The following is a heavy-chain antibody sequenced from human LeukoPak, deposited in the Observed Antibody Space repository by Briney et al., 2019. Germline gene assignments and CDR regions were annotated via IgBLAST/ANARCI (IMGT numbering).Heavy chain of an antibody. V-gene: IGHV3-9*03. CDR2: ISWNSGSI. CDR3: AKSSGYDLYYYYMDV. D-gene: IGHD5-12*01. Sequence: AGGSLRLSCAASGFTFDDCAMHWVRQAPGKGLEWVSGISWNSGSIGYADSVKGRFTISRDNAKNSLYLQMNSLRAEDMALYYCAKSSGYDLYYYYMDVWGKGTTVTVSS. J-gene: IGHJ6*03. CDR1: GFTFDDCA.